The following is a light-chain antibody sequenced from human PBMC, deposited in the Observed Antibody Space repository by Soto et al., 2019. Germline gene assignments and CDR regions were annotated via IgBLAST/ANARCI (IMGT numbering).Light chain of an antibody. V-gene: IGLV1-40*01. CDR1: SADIGAGYH. Sequence: QCLLTQPSAVAGARGQRATISCTGSSADIGAGYHVHWYQQLPEAAPKLLIYGITNRPSGVPDRFSGSKSGTSASLAITGLQAEDEADYYCHSYDSSMSGYVFGTGTKVTVL. CDR2: GIT. J-gene: IGLJ1*01. CDR3: HSYDSSMSGYV.